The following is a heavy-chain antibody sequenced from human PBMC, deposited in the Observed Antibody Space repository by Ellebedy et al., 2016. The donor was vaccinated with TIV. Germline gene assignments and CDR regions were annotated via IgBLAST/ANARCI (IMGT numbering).Heavy chain of an antibody. CDR2: ISSNGGST. CDR3: VKVVAGHY. CDR1: GFTXRSYA. V-gene: IGHV3-64D*06. Sequence: GESLKISCSASGFTXRSYAIHWVRQSPGKGLEYVSAISSNGGSTYYADSVKGRFTISRDNSKNTLYLQMSGLRAEDTAVYYCVKVVAGHYWGQGTLVTVSS. J-gene: IGHJ4*02.